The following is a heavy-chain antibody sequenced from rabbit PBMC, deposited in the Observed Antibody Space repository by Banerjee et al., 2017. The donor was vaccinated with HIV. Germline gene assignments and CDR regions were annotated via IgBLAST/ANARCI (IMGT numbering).Heavy chain of an antibody. Sequence: QEQLVESGGGLVQPEGSLTLTCTASGFSFSSIYYMCWVRQAPGKGLEWIGYTYTGSGGIYYASWVNGRFTISKTSSTTVTLQMTGLTAADTATYFCARGGAVAGDGYGLWGPGTLVTVS. CDR1: GFSFSSIYY. V-gene: IGHV1S45*01. J-gene: IGHJ4*01. CDR2: TYTGSGGI. D-gene: IGHD2-1*01. CDR3: ARGGAVAGDGYGL.